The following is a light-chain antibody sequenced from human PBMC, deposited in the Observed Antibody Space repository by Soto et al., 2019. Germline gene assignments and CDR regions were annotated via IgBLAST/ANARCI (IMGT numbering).Light chain of an antibody. CDR3: CSYGGGSSYV. J-gene: IGLJ1*01. CDR1: SSDVGNYDL. V-gene: IGLV2-23*02. Sequence: QSVLTQPASVSGSPGQSITISCTGTSSDVGNYDLVSWYQQHPDKAPKLMIYEVTKRPSGVSNRFSGSKSGNTASLTISGLQAEDEAEYYCCSYGGGSSYVFGTGTKLTVL. CDR2: EVT.